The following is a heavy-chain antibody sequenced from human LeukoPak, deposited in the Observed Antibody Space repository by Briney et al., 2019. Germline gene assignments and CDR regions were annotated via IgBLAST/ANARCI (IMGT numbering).Heavy chain of an antibody. V-gene: IGHV4-39*01. CDR2: VFYSGST. D-gene: IGHD3-16*01. Sequence: PSETLSLTCTASGDSMNSSRYYWGWLRQTPGKGPEWIGNVFYSGSTYYNPSLEGRVSVSVDTSKNQFFLRLASVTASDTAVYYCARRTVRLGEFSFYSWFDPWGQGMLVTVSS. J-gene: IGHJ5*02. CDR1: GDSMNSSRYY. CDR3: ARRTVRLGEFSFYSWFDP.